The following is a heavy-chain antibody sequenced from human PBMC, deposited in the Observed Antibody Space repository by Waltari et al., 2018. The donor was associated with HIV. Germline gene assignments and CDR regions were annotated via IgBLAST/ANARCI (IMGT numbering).Heavy chain of an antibody. Sequence: EVQLVEAGVGLVQPGGSRRPSCAASEFTFGNFRMSWVRQAPGRGLEWLANIKQDGSEKYYVDSVKGRFTISRDNAKNSLYLQMNSLRAEDTAVYYCASPSIRAGMDVWGQGTTVTVSS. D-gene: IGHD2-2*02. CDR2: IKQDGSEK. V-gene: IGHV3-7*01. CDR3: ASPSIRAGMDV. CDR1: EFTFGNFR. J-gene: IGHJ6*02.